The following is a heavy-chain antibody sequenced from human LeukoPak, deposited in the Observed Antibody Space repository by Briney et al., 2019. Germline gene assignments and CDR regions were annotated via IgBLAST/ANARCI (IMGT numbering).Heavy chain of an antibody. CDR2: ITGDGSGT. CDR3: ARNKGYSSDC. J-gene: IGHJ4*02. Sequence: GGSLRLSCAASGFTFSNYWMHWVRQAPGKGLVWVSRITGDGSGTTYADFVKGRFAISRDNAKNTLYLQMDTLGAEDTAVYYCARNKGYSSDCWGQGTLVTASS. CDR1: GFTFSNYW. V-gene: IGHV3-74*01. D-gene: IGHD5-18*01.